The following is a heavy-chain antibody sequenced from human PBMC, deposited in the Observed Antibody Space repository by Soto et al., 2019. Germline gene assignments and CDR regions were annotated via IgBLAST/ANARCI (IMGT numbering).Heavy chain of an antibody. CDR1: GLPFFNYP. Sequence: EVQLLESGGGLVQRGESLRLSCAASGLPFFNYPLIWVRQPQGRGLGWASAFIGRGHNTYYADSLKGRFTISKDNSKNTLSLQMNSLRAEDTAVYYCVKWGYSVYDFTPPSGYYYFNGVDVWGQGTTVTVSS. J-gene: IGHJ6*02. V-gene: IGHV3-23*01. CDR2: FIGRGHNT. D-gene: IGHD5-12*01. CDR3: VKWGYSVYDFTPPSGYYYFNGVDV.